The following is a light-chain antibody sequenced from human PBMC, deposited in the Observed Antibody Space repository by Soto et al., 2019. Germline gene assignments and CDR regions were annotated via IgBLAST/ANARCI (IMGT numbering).Light chain of an antibody. CDR2: AAS. Sequence: DIQMTQSPSSLSASVGDRVTITCRASQGIVGWLAWYQQKPDQAPQSLIYAASTLQSGVPSRFSGSGSGTEFTLTISSLQPEDFATYYCQQYNSYPWTFGQGTKVDI. V-gene: IGKV1D-16*01. J-gene: IGKJ1*01. CDR1: QGIVGW. CDR3: QQYNSYPWT.